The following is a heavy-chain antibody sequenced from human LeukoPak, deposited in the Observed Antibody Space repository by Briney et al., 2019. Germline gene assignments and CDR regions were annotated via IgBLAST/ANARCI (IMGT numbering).Heavy chain of an antibody. V-gene: IGHV4-4*07. Sequence: SETLSLTCTVSGGXISSYYCSWIRQPAGKGLEWIGRIYTSANTNYNPSLKSRVTMSVDTSKNQFSLKLSSVTAADTAVYYCTRGPQGITPGGGFDYWGQGTLVTVSS. CDR3: TRGPQGITPGGGFDY. D-gene: IGHD4-23*01. CDR2: IYTSANT. CDR1: GGXISSYY. J-gene: IGHJ4*02.